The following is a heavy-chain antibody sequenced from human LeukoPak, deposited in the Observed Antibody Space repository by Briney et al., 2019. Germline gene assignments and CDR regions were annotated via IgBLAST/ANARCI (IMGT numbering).Heavy chain of an antibody. CDR1: GGTFSSYA. CDR3: ARGKGISPYYYYYYMDV. CDR2: IIPIFGTA. V-gene: IGHV1-69*05. D-gene: IGHD6-13*01. J-gene: IGHJ6*03. Sequence: GASVKVSCKASGGTFSSYAISWVRQAPGQGLEWMGGIIPIFGTANYAQKFQGRVTITTDESTSTAYMELSSLRSEDTAVYYCARGKGISPYYYYYYMDVWGKGTTVTVSS.